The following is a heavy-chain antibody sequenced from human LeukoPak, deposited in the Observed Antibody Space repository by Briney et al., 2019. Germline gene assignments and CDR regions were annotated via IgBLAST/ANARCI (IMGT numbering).Heavy chain of an antibody. CDR3: ARGLGDYNTDWFPVSGY. J-gene: IGHJ4*02. CDR2: MNPGSGDT. D-gene: IGHD3-9*01. Sequence: ASVKVSCKASGYTFTTYDMTWVRQATGQGLEWMGWMNPGSGDTAYAQKFQDRVTVTRDTSISTAYMELSSLESEDTAIYYCARGLGDYNTDWFPVSGYWGQGTLVTVSS. CDR1: GYTFTTYD. V-gene: IGHV1-8*01.